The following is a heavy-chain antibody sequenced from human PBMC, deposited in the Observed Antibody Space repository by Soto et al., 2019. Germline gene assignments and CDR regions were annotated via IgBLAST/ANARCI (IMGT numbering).Heavy chain of an antibody. J-gene: IGHJ6*01. D-gene: IGHD3-3*01. Sequence: SHTLSLTCAISGDSVSSNSAAWNWIRQSPSRGLEWLGRTYYRSKWYNDYAVSVKSRITIKPDTSKNQSSMELQSLTPEEPAVYYCARVVSYEFCSEGMDV. V-gene: IGHV6-1*01. CDR1: GDSVSSNSAA. CDR2: TYYRSKWYN. CDR3: ARVVSYEFCSEGMDV.